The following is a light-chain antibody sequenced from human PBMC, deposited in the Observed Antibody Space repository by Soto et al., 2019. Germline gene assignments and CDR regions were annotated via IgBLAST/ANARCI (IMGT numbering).Light chain of an antibody. CDR1: SSDVGAYNY. CDR2: EVS. J-gene: IGLJ2*01. V-gene: IGLV2-14*01. CDR3: SSFAGSRVLV. Sequence: QSVLTQPASVSGSPGQSSTISCTGTSSDVGAYNYVSWYQQHPGKPPQLIIYEVSDRPSGVSNRFSGSKSGNTASLTISGLQAEDEAVYYCSSFAGSRVLVLGGGTKVTVL.